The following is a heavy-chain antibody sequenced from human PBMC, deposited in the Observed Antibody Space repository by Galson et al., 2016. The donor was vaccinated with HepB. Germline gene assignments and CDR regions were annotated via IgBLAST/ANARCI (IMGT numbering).Heavy chain of an antibody. Sequence: CAISGDSVSRHSVAWNWIRQSPSRGPEWLGRTYYRSKWFNDYAVSVKSRITINADTSKNQFSLQLNSVTPEDTAVYYCARGLLKDGLDVWGQGTTVTVSS. J-gene: IGHJ6*02. V-gene: IGHV6-1*01. CDR3: ARGLLKDGLDV. CDR2: TYYRSKWFN. CDR1: GDSVSRHSVA.